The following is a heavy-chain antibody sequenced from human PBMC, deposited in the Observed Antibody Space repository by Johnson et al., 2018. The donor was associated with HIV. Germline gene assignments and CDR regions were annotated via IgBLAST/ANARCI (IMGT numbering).Heavy chain of an antibody. J-gene: IGHJ3*02. CDR3: ARGTLEEPHSFDM. V-gene: IGHV3-11*04. CDR2: ISSGSHSI. CDR1: GFAFSDYY. Sequence: VQLVESGGGLVKPGGSLRLSCAASGFAFSDYYMAWIRQAPGKGLEWVSFISSGSHSIYYADSVKGRFTVSRDNSKNSLYLQMTSLRAEDTAVYYCARGTLEEPHSFDMWGQGTIVTVSS. D-gene: IGHD1/OR15-1a*01.